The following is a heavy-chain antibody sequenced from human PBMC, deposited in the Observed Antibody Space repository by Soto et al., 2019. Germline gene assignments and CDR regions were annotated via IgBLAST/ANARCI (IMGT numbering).Heavy chain of an antibody. CDR3: ARDLPPRDYFDF. V-gene: IGHV4-59*01. J-gene: IGHJ4*02. Sequence: SETLSLTCKVSGDSIGSFYCSWIRQSPGKGLEWIGYIYNGGSTTYNPSLKSRLSMSVDTSKNQFSLRLSSVTAADTAVYYCARDLPPRDYFDFWGQGTLVTVSS. CDR1: GDSIGSFY. CDR2: IYNGGST.